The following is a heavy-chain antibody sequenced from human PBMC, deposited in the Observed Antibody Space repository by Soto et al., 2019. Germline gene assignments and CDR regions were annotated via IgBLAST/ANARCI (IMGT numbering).Heavy chain of an antibody. CDR1: GYTFTDYH. D-gene: IGHD3-3*01. Sequence: QVQLVQSGAEVKKPGALVKVSCKTSGYTFTDYHIHWVRQAPGQGLEWMGGMDADSGGTYYGQKVQGRVTMTRDTSISTAYMELNGLKSDDSAVYYCARERGIFDVLSGSLRLFDPWCQGTLVTVPS. J-gene: IGHJ5*02. CDR2: MDADSGGT. V-gene: IGHV1-2*02. CDR3: ARERGIFDVLSGSLRLFDP.